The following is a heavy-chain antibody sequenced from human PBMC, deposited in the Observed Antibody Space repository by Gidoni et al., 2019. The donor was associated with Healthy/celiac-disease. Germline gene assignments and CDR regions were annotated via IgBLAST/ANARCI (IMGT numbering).Heavy chain of an antibody. CDR2: ISAYNGNT. V-gene: IGHV1-18*01. D-gene: IGHD6-13*01. J-gene: IGHJ6*03. CDR1: GYTFTSYG. Sequence: QVQRVQSGAEGKKPGASVKVSCKASGYTFTSYGISWVRQAPGQGLGWMGWISAYNGNTNYAQKLQGRVTMTTDTSTSTAYMELRSLRSDDTAVYYCAREGIAAAGNYYYYYMDVWGKGTTVTVSS. CDR3: AREGIAAAGNYYYYYMDV.